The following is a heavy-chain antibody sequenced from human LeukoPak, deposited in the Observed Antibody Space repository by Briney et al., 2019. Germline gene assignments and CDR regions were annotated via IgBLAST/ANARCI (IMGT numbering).Heavy chain of an antibody. CDR1: GYTFTGYY. V-gene: IGHV1-2*06. CDR2: INPNSGGT. Sequence: GASVKVSCKASGYTFTGYYMHWVRQAPGQGLEWMGRINPNSGGTNYAQKFQGRVTMTRDTSISTAYMELSSLRSEDTAVYYCARDSSEFRSLIPHWGQGTLVTVSS. D-gene: IGHD2-21*01. CDR3: ARDSSEFRSLIPH. J-gene: IGHJ1*01.